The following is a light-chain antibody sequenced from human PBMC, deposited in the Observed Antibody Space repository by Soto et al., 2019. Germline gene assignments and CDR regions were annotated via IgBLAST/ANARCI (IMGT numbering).Light chain of an antibody. Sequence: DIQRTQSPSTLSASVGDTVTVTCRASQSVSGWLAWYQQKPGEAPKLLIYDASALPRGVPSRFSGSGSGTNFTLTISSLKPDDFETYYCQHYNSYSEAFGQGTKVDIK. CDR1: QSVSGW. CDR2: DAS. CDR3: QHYNSYSEA. J-gene: IGKJ1*01. V-gene: IGKV1-5*01.